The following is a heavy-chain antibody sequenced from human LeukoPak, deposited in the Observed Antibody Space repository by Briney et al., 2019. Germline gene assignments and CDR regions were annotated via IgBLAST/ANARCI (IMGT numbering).Heavy chain of an antibody. CDR3: AKSRSKWELMEDY. CDR2: ISGSGGST. D-gene: IGHD1-26*01. V-gene: IGHV3-23*01. J-gene: IGHJ4*02. Sequence: GGSLRLSCAASGFTLSSYAMSWVRQAPGKGLEWVSAISGSGGSTYYADSVKGRFTISRDNSKNTLYLQMNSLRAEDTAVYYCAKSRSKWELMEDYWGQGTLVTVSS. CDR1: GFTLSSYA.